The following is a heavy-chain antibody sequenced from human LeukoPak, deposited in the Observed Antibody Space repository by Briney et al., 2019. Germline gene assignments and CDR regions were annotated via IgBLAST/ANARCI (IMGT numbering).Heavy chain of an antibody. Sequence: PGGSLRLSCAASGFTFSSYSMNWVRQAPGQGLERMALIWYDGSNKYYADSVKGRFTISRDNSKNTLYLQMNSLRAEDTAVYYCSREYFDWSRNYYYGMDVWGQGTTVTVSS. CDR2: IWYDGSNK. J-gene: IGHJ6*02. D-gene: IGHD3-9*01. V-gene: IGHV3-33*08. CDR3: SREYFDWSRNYYYGMDV. CDR1: GFTFSSYS.